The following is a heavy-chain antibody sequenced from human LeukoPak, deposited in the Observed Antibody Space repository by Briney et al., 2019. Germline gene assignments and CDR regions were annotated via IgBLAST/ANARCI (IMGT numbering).Heavy chain of an antibody. J-gene: IGHJ3*02. CDR2: ITRTSNYI. CDR3: ARDDGGDFNDGFDI. Sequence: GGSLRLSCAASGFTFRRYTMNWVRRAPGKGLEWVSSITRTSNYIFYTDSVRGRFTISRDNAQNSLYLQMNSLRAEDAAVYYCARDDGGDFNDGFDIWGQGTLVTVSS. V-gene: IGHV3-21*06. CDR1: GFTFRRYT. D-gene: IGHD2-21*02.